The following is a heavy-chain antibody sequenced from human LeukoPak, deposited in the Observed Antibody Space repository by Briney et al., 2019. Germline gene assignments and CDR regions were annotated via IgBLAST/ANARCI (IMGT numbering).Heavy chain of an antibody. J-gene: IGHJ5*02. CDR2: IYHSGST. CDR3: ARGNSGYDPGWFDP. D-gene: IGHD5-12*01. V-gene: IGHV4-30-2*01. Sequence: SQTLSLTCAVSGGSVSSGGYSWSWIRQPPGKGLEWIGYIYHSGSTYYNPSLKSRVTISVDRSKNQFSLKLSSVTAADTAVYYCARGNSGYDPGWFDPWGQGTLVTVSS. CDR1: GGSVSSGGYS.